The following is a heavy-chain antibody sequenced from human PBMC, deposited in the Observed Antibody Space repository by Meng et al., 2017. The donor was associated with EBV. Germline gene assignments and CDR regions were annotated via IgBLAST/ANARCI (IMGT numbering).Heavy chain of an antibody. CDR1: GFSLSTRGVG. Sequence: ITLAEPCPTQAKPTQTLTLTCTFSGFSLSTRGVGVGWIRQPPGKALEWLALIYWDDDTRHSPSLKSRLTITKDTSKNQVVLTMTNMDPVDAATYYCAHIIAARPFDYWGQGTLVTVSS. D-gene: IGHD6-6*01. CDR2: IYWDDDT. CDR3: AHIIAARPFDY. J-gene: IGHJ4*02. V-gene: IGHV2-5*02.